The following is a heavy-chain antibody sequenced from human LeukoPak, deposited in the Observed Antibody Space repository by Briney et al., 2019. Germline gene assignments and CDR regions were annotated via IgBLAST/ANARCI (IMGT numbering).Heavy chain of an antibody. CDR1: GYTFTNYG. D-gene: IGHD1-7*01. CDR3: ARDGGTGITGTTGILD. V-gene: IGHV1-46*01. Sequence: ASVKVSCKTSGYTFTNYGMSWVRQAPGQGLEWMGIINPSGGSTSYAQKFQGRVTMTRDTSTSTVYMELSSLRSEDTAVYYCARDGGTGITGTTGILDWGQGTLVTVSS. CDR2: INPSGGST. J-gene: IGHJ4*02.